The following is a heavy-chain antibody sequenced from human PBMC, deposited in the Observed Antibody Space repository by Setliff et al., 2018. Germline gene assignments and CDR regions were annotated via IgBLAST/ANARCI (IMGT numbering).Heavy chain of an antibody. D-gene: IGHD3-3*01. Sequence: ASVKVSCKASGYTFTSYGISWVRQAPGQGLEWMGWISAYNGNTGYAQKFQGRVTITRNTSISTAYMELSSLRSEDTAVYCCARRGLGYDFWSGYYTMYYFDYWGQGTLVTVSS. J-gene: IGHJ4*02. CDR1: GYTFTSYG. CDR2: ISAYNGNT. V-gene: IGHV1-8*03. CDR3: ARRGLGYDFWSGYYTMYYFDY.